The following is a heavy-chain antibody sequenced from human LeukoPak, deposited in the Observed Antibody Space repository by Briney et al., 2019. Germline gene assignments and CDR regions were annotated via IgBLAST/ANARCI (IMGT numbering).Heavy chain of an antibody. CDR3: ARGSDYDSSGYYSQYYYYYYMDV. Sequence: SETLSLTCTVSGGSISSYYWSWIRQPPGKGLEWIGYIYYSGSTNYNPSLKSRVTISVDTSKNQFSLKLSSVTAADTAVYYCARGSDYDSSGYYSQYYYYYYMDVWGKGTTVTVSS. V-gene: IGHV4-59*01. CDR2: IYYSGST. CDR1: GGSISSYY. D-gene: IGHD3-22*01. J-gene: IGHJ6*03.